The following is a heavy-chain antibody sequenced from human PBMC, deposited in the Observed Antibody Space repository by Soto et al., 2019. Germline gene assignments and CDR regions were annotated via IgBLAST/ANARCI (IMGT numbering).Heavy chain of an antibody. CDR3: ARDSSGRHYYYYVMDV. CDR1: GYSVTSYW. D-gene: IGHD3-22*01. J-gene: IGHJ6*02. CDR2: IYPGDSDT. V-gene: IGHV5-51*01. Sequence: PGESLKISCKGSGYSVTSYWIGWVRQMPGKGLEWMGIIYPGDSDTRYSPSFQGQVTISADKSISTAYLQWSSLKASDTAMYYCARDSSGRHYYYYVMDVWGHGTTVPVSS.